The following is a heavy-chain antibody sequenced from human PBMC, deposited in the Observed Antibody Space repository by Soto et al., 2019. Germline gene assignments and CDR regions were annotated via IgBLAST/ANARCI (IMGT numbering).Heavy chain of an antibody. J-gene: IGHJ6*02. CDR1: DGSISSYY. CDR3: ARGYNWNDEWYYYYGMDV. D-gene: IGHD1-1*01. V-gene: IGHV4-59*08. CDR2: IYYSGST. Sequence: SETLSLTSTVSDGSISSYYWSWIRQPPGKGLEWIGYIYYSGSTNYNPSLKSRVTISVDTSKNQFSLKLSSVTAADTAVYYCARGYNWNDEWYYYYGMDVWGQGTTVTVSS.